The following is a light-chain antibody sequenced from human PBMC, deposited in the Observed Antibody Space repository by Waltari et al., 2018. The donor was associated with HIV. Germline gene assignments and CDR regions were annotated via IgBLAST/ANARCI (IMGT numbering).Light chain of an antibody. CDR3: QQLKTYPVT. Sequence: IQLTQSPSFLSASVGDRVRITCRATQGVGSYLAWYQKKPGKAPKLLIYAXSVXQXGVPSRFSXSGSGTEFTLTISGLQPEXXATYFCQQLKTYPVTFGGGTKV. CDR1: QGVGSY. J-gene: IGKJ4*01. V-gene: IGKV1-9*01. CDR2: AXS.